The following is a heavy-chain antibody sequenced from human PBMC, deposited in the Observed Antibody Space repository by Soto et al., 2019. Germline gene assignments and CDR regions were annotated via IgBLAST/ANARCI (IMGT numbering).Heavy chain of an antibody. CDR1: GASIAGGSYY. V-gene: IGHV4-30-4*01. CDR3: ARDQYSGYDFAL. D-gene: IGHD5-12*01. CDR2: IPSRGRP. Sequence: QVQLRASCPGLVKPSQTLLLTCSISGASIAGGSYYWTWRRQPPGTGLEWIGYIPSRGRPFYHPSLASRSTISSATSKNELSLQLSSVPAAATAVYYCARDQYSGYDFALWGQGTLVTVSS. J-gene: IGHJ5*02.